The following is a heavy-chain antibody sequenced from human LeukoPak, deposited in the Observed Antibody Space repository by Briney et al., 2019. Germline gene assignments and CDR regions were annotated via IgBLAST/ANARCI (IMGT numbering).Heavy chain of an antibody. CDR3: ARVGGRYSPLGY. Sequence: GGSLRLSCATSGFTFSSYWMSWVRQAPGKGLEWVANIKQDGSEKYYVDSVKGRFTISRDNAKNSLYLQMISLRAEDTAVYYCARVGGRYSPLGYWGQGTLVTVSS. D-gene: IGHD3-16*02. J-gene: IGHJ4*02. V-gene: IGHV3-7*01. CDR2: IKQDGSEK. CDR1: GFTFSSYW.